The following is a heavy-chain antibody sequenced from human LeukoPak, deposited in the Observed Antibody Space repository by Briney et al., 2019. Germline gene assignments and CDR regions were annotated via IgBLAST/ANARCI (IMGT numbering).Heavy chain of an antibody. Sequence: GGSLRLSCAASGFTFDDYAMHWVRQAPGKGLEWVSGISWNSGSIGYADSVKGRFTISRDNAKNSLYLQMNSLRAEDTALYYCAKDDADILTGYHDYWGQGTLVTVSS. D-gene: IGHD3-9*01. CDR2: ISWNSGSI. CDR3: AKDDADILTGYHDY. J-gene: IGHJ4*02. CDR1: GFTFDDYA. V-gene: IGHV3-9*01.